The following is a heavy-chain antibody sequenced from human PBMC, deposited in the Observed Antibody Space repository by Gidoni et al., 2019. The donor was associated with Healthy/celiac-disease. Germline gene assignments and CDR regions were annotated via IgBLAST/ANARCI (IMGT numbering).Heavy chain of an antibody. CDR1: GGSISSYY. J-gene: IGHJ5*02. D-gene: IGHD6-6*01. CDR3: ARDGAARLGDWFDP. Sequence: QVQLQESGPGPVKPSGTLSPTCTVSGGSISSYYRSWIRQPAGKGLEWIGRIYTSGSTNYNPSLKSRVTMSVDTSKNQFSLKLSSVTAADTAVYYCARDGAARLGDWFDPWGQGTLVTVSS. V-gene: IGHV4-4*07. CDR2: IYTSGST.